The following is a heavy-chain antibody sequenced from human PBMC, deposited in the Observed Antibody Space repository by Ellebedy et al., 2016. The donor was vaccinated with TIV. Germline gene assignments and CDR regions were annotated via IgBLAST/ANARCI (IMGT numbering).Heavy chain of an antibody. CDR1: GGTFSTYA. J-gene: IGHJ6*02. CDR2: TIPLLGTT. V-gene: IGHV1-69*10. Sequence: SVKVSXKASGGTFSTYAISWVRQAPGQGLEWVGGTIPLLGTTTYAQKFQGRVTINADKSTSTAYMELSSLRSEDTAVYYCARTVAAPYAMDVWGQGTTVTVSS. CDR3: ARTVAAPYAMDV. D-gene: IGHD2-15*01.